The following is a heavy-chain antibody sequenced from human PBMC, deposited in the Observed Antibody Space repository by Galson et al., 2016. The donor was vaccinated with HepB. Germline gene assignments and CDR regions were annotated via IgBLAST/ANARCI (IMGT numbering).Heavy chain of an antibody. J-gene: IGHJ4*02. CDR3: VHDSRGSAFDY. V-gene: IGHV4-39*01. Sequence: SETLSLTCAVSGGSIKLSSYYWGWIRQPPGKGLEWIGSIYSSGRTYDNPSLKNRLTLSVDTSKNQFSLQLISVTAADTAIYYCVHDSRGSAFDYWGQGTLVTVSS. D-gene: IGHD3-22*01. CDR1: GGSIKLSSYY. CDR2: IYSSGRT.